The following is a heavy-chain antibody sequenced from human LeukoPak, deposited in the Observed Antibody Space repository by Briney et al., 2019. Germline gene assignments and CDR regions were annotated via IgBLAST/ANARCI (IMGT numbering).Heavy chain of an antibody. J-gene: IGHJ6*04. V-gene: IGHV3-48*04. CDR2: ISSSGSTI. CDR1: GFTFSSYA. D-gene: IGHD2-2*01. CDR3: ARNIVPAAVNYYYYGMDV. Sequence: GSLRLSCAASGFTFSSYAMSWVRQAPGKGLEWVSHISSSGSTIYYADCVKGRFTISRDNAKNSLYLQMNSLRAEDTAVYYCARNIVPAAVNYYYYGMDVWDKGTTVTVSS.